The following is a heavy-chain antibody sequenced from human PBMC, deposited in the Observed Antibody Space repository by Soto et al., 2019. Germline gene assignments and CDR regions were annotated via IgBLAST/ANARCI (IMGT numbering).Heavy chain of an antibody. CDR1: GYTFTRYA. Sequence: ASVKVSCKASGYTFTRYAIHWVRQAAGQRLEWMGWINPGSGRATYSQNFQGSVTITSDTSASTVYMDLSSLRSEDTAVYFCARETGSTPNFDYWAQGTLVTVSS. D-gene: IGHD4-17*01. CDR3: ARETGSTPNFDY. J-gene: IGHJ4*02. V-gene: IGHV1-3*01. CDR2: INPGSGRA.